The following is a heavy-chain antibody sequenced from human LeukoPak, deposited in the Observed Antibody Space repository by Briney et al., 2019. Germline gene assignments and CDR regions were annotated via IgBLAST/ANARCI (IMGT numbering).Heavy chain of an antibody. CDR1: GVTVSSNY. D-gene: IGHD3-9*01. Sequence: SLRLSCAASGVTVSSNYMSGGCQAPRGGLWRGLVIYSAGGTYYADSVKGRFTISRENSKYTLSLQMNSLRAEDTAVYYCARGLAYDDILTGYYPYYFDYWGQGTLVTVSS. J-gene: IGHJ4*02. CDR3: ARGLAYDDILTGYYPYYFDY. CDR2: IYSAGGT. V-gene: IGHV3-53*01.